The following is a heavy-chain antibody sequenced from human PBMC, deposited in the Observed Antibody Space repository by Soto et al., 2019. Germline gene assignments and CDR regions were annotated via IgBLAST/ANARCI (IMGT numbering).Heavy chain of an antibody. CDR2: IIPIFGTA. V-gene: IGHV1-69*12. J-gene: IGHJ4*02. D-gene: IGHD3-16*01. Sequence: QVQLVQSGAEVKKPGSSVKVSCKASGGTFSSYAISWVRQAPGQGLEWMGGIIPIFGTANYAQKFQGRVTLTAAESTSTAYMGLSSLRSEDTAVYYCARVGPSWLGVDYWGQGTLVTVSS. CDR1: GGTFSSYA. CDR3: ARVGPSWLGVDY.